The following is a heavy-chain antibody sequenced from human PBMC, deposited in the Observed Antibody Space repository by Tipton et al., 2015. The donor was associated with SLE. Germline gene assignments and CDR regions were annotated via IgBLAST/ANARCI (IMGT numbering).Heavy chain of an antibody. J-gene: IGHJ3*02. Sequence: QLVQSGAEVKKPGESLKISCKGSGYSFTSYWISWVRQMPGKGLEWMGRIDPSDSYTNYSPSFQGHVTISADKSISTAYLQWSSLKASDTAMYYCARVANYGDYGGAFDIWGQGTMVTVSS. CDR1: GYSFTSYW. CDR3: ARVANYGDYGGAFDI. D-gene: IGHD4-17*01. CDR2: IDPSDSYT. V-gene: IGHV5-10-1*01.